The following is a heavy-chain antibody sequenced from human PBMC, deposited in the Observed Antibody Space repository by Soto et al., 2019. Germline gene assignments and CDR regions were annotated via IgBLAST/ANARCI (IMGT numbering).Heavy chain of an antibody. D-gene: IGHD6-19*01. Sequence: RRLSCAASGFTFDDYAMHWVRQAPGKGLEWVSGISWNSGSIGYADSVKGRYTISRDNAKNSLYLQMNSLRAEDTALYYCEKDMSSSDWKGFDYWGQGTLVTVSS. CDR3: EKDMSSSDWKGFDY. J-gene: IGHJ4*02. CDR2: ISWNSGSI. V-gene: IGHV3-9*01. CDR1: GFTFDDYA.